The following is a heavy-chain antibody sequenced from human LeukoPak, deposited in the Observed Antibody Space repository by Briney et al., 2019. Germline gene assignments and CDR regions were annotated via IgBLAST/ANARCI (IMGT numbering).Heavy chain of an antibody. CDR3: AVTALDNWFDH. CDR2: IFPSDSDT. CDR1: GYNFTKFW. J-gene: IGHJ5*02. Sequence: GESLKIPCKGSGYNFTKFWLGWVRQMPGKGLEWMGIIFPSDSDTRYSPSFEGQVTISADKSLSTAYLQWTSLKVSDTAMYYCAVTALDNWFDHWGQGTLVTVSS. D-gene: IGHD2-21*02. V-gene: IGHV5-51*01.